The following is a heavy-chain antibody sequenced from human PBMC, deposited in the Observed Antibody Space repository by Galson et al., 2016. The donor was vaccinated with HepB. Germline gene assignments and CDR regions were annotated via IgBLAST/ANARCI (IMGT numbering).Heavy chain of an antibody. Sequence: TLSLTCSVSGGSISSHYWSWIRQPPGKGLEWIGYIYYSGSTNYNPSLKSRVTISVDTSKSQISLKLSSVTAADTAIYYCTGGGYFYWYFDLWGRGTLVTVSS. J-gene: IGHJ2*01. D-gene: IGHD2-8*02. CDR3: TGGGYFYWYFDL. CDR1: GGSISSHY. CDR2: IYYSGST. V-gene: IGHV4-59*11.